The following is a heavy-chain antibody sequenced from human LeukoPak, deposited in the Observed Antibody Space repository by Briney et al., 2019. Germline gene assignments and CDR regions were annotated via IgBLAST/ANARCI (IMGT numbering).Heavy chain of an antibody. CDR3: ARERQNKDFWSGGDY. J-gene: IGHJ4*02. Sequence: GGSLRLSCAASGFNFSDYGMNWVRQTPGSGLEWVSSIGASGNNIFYADSVKGRFTISRDNAKSSLFLQMTDLRAEDTAVYYCARERQNKDFWSGGDYWGQGTLVTVSS. CDR1: GFNFSDYG. CDR2: IGASGNNI. D-gene: IGHD3-3*01. V-gene: IGHV3-21*01.